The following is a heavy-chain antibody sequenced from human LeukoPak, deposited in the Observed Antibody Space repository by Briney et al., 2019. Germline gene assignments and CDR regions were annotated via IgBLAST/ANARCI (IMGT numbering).Heavy chain of an antibody. V-gene: IGHV1-69*04. Sequence: HRASVKVSCKASGGTFSSYAISWVRQAPGQGLEWMGRIIPILGIANYAQKLQGRVTITADKSTSTAYMELSSLRSEDTAVYYCARDAANYYDSSGYLPLSWGQGTLVTVSS. CDR1: GGTFSSYA. J-gene: IGHJ4*02. D-gene: IGHD3-22*01. CDR3: ARDAANYYDSSGYLPLS. CDR2: IIPILGIA.